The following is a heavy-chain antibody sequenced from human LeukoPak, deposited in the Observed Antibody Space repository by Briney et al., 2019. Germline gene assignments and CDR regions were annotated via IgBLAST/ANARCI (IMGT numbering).Heavy chain of an antibody. Sequence: SQTLSLTCTVSGGSISSGSYYWSWIRQPAGKGLEWIGRIYTSGSTNYNPSLKSRVTISVDTSKNQFSLKLSSVTAADTAVYYCARHESRDYVWGSYGGTIDHWGQGTLVTVSS. D-gene: IGHD3-16*01. CDR1: GGSISSGSYY. CDR2: IYTSGST. J-gene: IGHJ4*02. V-gene: IGHV4-61*02. CDR3: ARHESRDYVWGSYGGTIDH.